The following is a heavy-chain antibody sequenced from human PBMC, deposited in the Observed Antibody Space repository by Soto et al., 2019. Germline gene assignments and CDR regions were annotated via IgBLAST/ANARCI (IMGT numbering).Heavy chain of an antibody. CDR1: GYRFTSFW. V-gene: IGHV5-51*01. J-gene: IGHJ5*02. CDR2: IHPGDSDI. CDR3: ARLVGNMLIREVSNWFDP. D-gene: IGHD3-10*01. Sequence: PGESLKISCKASGYRFTSFWIGWVRQMPGKGLEWMGIIHPGDSDISYSPSFQGQVIISVDTSISTTYLEWSSLRASDTAIYYCARLVGNMLIREVSNWFDPWGQGTLVTVSS.